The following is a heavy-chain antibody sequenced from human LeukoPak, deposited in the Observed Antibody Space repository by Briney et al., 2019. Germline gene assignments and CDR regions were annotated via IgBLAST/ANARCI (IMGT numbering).Heavy chain of an antibody. CDR3: ARDPNGDYFGAFDF. CDR2: ITGDGGFT. D-gene: IGHD4-17*01. CDR1: DFAFSIYA. J-gene: IGHJ3*01. V-gene: IGHV3-23*01. Sequence: PGGSLRLSCAASDFAFSIYALTWVRQAPGKGLEWVSSITGDGGFTSYADSVKGRFTVTRDNSKNTLYLQMNSLRAEDTAVYYCARDPNGDYFGAFDFWGQGTMVTVSS.